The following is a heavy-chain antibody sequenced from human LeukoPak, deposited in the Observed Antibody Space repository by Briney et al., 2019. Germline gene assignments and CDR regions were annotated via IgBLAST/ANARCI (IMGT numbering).Heavy chain of an antibody. V-gene: IGHV1-2*02. D-gene: IGHD3-16*02. CDR3: ARDPDYDYVWGSYRNEPLDY. CDR2: INPNSGGT. CDR1: GYTFTGYY. Sequence: ASVKVSCKASGYTFTGYYMHWVRQAPGQGLEWMGWINPNSGGTNYAQKLQGRVTMTTDTSTSTAYMELRSLRSDDTAVYYCARDPDYDYVWGSYRNEPLDYWGQGTLVTVSS. J-gene: IGHJ4*02.